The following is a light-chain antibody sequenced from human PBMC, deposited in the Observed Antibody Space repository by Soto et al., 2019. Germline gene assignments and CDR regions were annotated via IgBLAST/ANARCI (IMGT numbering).Light chain of an antibody. CDR3: LQDYDYPLT. V-gene: IGKV1-6*01. J-gene: IGKJ4*01. CDR2: AAS. CDR1: QGIRND. Sequence: AIQMTQSPSSLSASVGDRVTITCRASQGIRNDLGWYHQKPGKAPKLLIYAASTLQSGVPSRFSGSGSGTDFTLTIGSLQPEDFATYYCLQDYDYPLTFGGGTKVEIK.